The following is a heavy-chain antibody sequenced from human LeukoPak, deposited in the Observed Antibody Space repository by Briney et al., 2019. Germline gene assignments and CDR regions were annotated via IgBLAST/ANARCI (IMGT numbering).Heavy chain of an antibody. Sequence: GGSLRLSCAASGITFSSYAMSWVRQAPGKGLEWVSVISASGDTTFYADSVRGRFTISRDNSMNTLYLQMHSLRAEDTAVYYCAKVPPGYDSSGPIDYWGQGTLVTVSS. D-gene: IGHD3-22*01. CDR3: AKVPPGYDSSGPIDY. CDR2: ISASGDTT. V-gene: IGHV3-23*01. CDR1: GITFSSYA. J-gene: IGHJ4*02.